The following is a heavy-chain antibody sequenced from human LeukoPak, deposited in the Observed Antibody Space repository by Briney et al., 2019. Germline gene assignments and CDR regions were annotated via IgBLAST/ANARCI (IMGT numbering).Heavy chain of an antibody. CDR3: ARDSYDFWSGYVGSYYYMDV. V-gene: IGHV3-21*01. D-gene: IGHD3-3*01. CDR1: GFTFSSYS. Sequence: GGSLRLSCAASGFTFSSYSMNWVRQAPGKGLEWVSSISSSSSYIYYADSVKGRFTISRGNAKNSLYLQMNSLRAEDTAVYYCARDSYDFWSGYVGSYYYMDVWGKGTTVTVSS. J-gene: IGHJ6*03. CDR2: ISSSSSYI.